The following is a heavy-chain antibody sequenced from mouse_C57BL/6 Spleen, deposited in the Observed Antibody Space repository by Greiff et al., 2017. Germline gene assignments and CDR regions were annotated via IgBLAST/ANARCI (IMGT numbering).Heavy chain of an antibody. J-gene: IGHJ3*01. D-gene: IGHD1-1*01. CDR1: GYTFTDYY. CDR2: IYPGSGNT. CDR3: AREGYYGSSSLFAY. Sequence: VQLQESGAELVRPGASVKLSCKASGYTFTDYYINWVKQRPGQGLEWIARIYPGSGNTYYNEKFKGKATLTAEKSSSTAYMQLSSLTSEDSAVYFCAREGYYGSSSLFAYWGQGTLVTVSA. V-gene: IGHV1-76*01.